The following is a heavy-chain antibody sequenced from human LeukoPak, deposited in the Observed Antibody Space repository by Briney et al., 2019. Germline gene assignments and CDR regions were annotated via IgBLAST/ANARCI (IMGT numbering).Heavy chain of an antibody. V-gene: IGHV3-23*01. Sequence: GGSLRHSCAASGFTFTSYAMSWVRQAPGKGLEWVSTISGSGGTTYYADSVKGRFTISRDNSKNTLYLQMNSLRAEDTALYYCAKATSWVRGVMPNFDYWGQGTLVTVSS. CDR1: GFTFTSYA. J-gene: IGHJ4*02. CDR2: ISGSGGTT. CDR3: AKATSWVRGVMPNFDY. D-gene: IGHD3-10*01.